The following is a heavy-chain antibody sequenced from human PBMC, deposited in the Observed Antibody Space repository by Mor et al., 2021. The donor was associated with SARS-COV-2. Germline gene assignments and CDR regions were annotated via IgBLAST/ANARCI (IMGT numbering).Heavy chain of an antibody. V-gene: IGHV3-30*07. J-gene: IGHJ3*02. CDR3: ARQAGDGAFDI. D-gene: IGHD6-19*01. Sequence: VKGRFTISRDNSKNTLYLQRNSLRAEDTAVYYCARQAGDGAFDIWGHGTMVTVSS.